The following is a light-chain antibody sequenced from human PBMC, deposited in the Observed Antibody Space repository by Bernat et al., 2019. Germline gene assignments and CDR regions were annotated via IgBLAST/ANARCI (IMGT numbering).Light chain of an antibody. CDR1: ESVSSD. CDR2: GAS. Sequence: EVVMTQSPATLSVSPGERATLSCRASESVSSDLAWYQQKPGQAPRLLIYGASTRATGIPDRFSGSGCGTEFTLTISSLQSEDFAVYYCQQYNKWPPITFGQGTRLDIK. V-gene: IGKV3-15*01. CDR3: QQYNKWPPIT. J-gene: IGKJ5*01.